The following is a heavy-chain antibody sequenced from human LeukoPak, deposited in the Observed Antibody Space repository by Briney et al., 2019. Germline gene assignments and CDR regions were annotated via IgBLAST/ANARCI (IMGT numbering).Heavy chain of an antibody. Sequence: PSETLSLTCTVSGGSISSSSYYWGWIRQPPGKGLEWIGSIYYTRSTYYNPSLKSRVTISVDTSKNQFSLKLTSVTAADTAVYYCARGVTMIVVVIHDWYFDLWGRGALVTVSS. CDR3: ARGVTMIVVVIHDWYFDL. D-gene: IGHD3-22*01. CDR2: IYYTRST. CDR1: GGSISSSSYY. V-gene: IGHV4-39*01. J-gene: IGHJ2*01.